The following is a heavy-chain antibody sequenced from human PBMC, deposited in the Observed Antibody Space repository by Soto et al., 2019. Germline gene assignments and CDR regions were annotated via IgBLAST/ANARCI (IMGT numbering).Heavy chain of an antibody. CDR2: ISYDGSVQ. D-gene: IGHD5-18*01. J-gene: IGHJ4*02. CDR3: VSDRGYGHASVPYS. V-gene: IGHV3-30*03. CDR1: GFAFSSYG. Sequence: QAQLVESGGGVVQPGRSLRLSCAASGFAFSSYGIHWVRQAPGTGLEWVAVISYDGSVQHYADSVKGRFTISRDNSKNMVLLQISSLRAEDTAVYYCVSDRGYGHASVPYSWGQGTLVSVSS.